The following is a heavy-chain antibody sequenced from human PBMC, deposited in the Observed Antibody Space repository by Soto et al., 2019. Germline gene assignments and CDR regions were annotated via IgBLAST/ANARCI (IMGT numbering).Heavy chain of an antibody. Sequence: ASVKVSCKASGYTFTSYAMHLVRQAPGQRLEWMGWINAGNGNTKYSQKFQGRVTITRDTSASTAYMELSSLRSEDTAVYYCARGLVPADYYGMDVWGQGTTVTVSS. CDR1: GYTFTSYA. J-gene: IGHJ6*02. CDR3: ARGLVPADYYGMDV. V-gene: IGHV1-3*01. D-gene: IGHD2-2*01. CDR2: INAGNGNT.